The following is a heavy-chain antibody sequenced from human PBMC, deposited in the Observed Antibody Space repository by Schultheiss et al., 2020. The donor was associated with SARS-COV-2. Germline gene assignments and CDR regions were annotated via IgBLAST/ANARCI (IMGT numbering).Heavy chain of an antibody. D-gene: IGHD3-22*01. CDR3: AKRGYNSSGYYSDWYFDL. CDR1: GFTFSSYG. CDR2: ISYDGSNK. J-gene: IGHJ2*01. V-gene: IGHV3-30*18. Sequence: GGSLRLSCAASGFTFSSYGMHWVRQAPGKGLEWVAVISYDGSNKYYADSVKGRFTISRDNSKNTLYLQMNSLRAEDTAVYYCAKRGYNSSGYYSDWYFDLWGRGTLVTVSS.